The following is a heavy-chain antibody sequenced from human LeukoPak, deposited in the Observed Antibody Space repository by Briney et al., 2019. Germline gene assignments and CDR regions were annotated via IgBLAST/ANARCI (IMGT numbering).Heavy chain of an antibody. Sequence: SETLSLTCTVSGGSISSYYWSWIRQTAGRGLEWIGRIYSTGSANYNPSLKSRVTISMDKSKSQFSLKMTSVTAADAAVYHCARDQGGIAAASRGRYYLYDWGQGTLVTVSS. D-gene: IGHD6-13*01. CDR2: IYSTGSA. CDR1: GGSISSYY. V-gene: IGHV4-4*07. J-gene: IGHJ4*02. CDR3: ARDQGGIAAASRGRYYLYD.